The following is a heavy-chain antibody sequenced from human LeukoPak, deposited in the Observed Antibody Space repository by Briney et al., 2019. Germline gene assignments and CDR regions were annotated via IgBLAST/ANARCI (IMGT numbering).Heavy chain of an antibody. CDR1: GGSFSGYY. Sequence: SESLSLTCAVYGGSFSGYYWSWIRQPPGKGLEWIGEINHSGSTNYNPSLKSRVTISVDTSKNQFSLKLGSVTAADTAVYYCARARGVWYPYNNWFDPWGQGTLVTVSS. CDR3: ARARGVWYPYNNWFDP. V-gene: IGHV4-34*01. D-gene: IGHD5-24*01. CDR2: INHSGST. J-gene: IGHJ5*02.